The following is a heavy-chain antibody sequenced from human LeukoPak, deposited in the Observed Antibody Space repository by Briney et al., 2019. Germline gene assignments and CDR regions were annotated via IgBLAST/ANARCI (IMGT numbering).Heavy chain of an antibody. CDR3: ARHAYSRGVFDY. J-gene: IGHJ4*02. CDR2: IYHSGIT. Sequence: SETLSLTCTVSGGSISSGDYYWSWIRQPPGKGLEWIGHIYHSGITYYNPSLKSRVTISVDTSKNQFSLKLSSVTSADTAVYYCARHAYSRGVFDYWGQGTLVTVSS. D-gene: IGHD3-16*01. V-gene: IGHV4-30-4*08. CDR1: GGSISSGDYY.